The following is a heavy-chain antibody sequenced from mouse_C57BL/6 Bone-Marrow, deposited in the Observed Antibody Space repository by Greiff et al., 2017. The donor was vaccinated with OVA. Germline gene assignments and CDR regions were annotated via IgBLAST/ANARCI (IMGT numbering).Heavy chain of an antibody. CDR1: GYTFTDYY. V-gene: IGHV1-19*01. Sequence: VQLQQSGPVLVKPGASVKMSCKASGYTFTDYYMNWVKQSHGKSLEWIGVINPYNGGTSYNQKFKGKATLTVDKSSSTAYMELNSLTSEDSAVYYCARREVYYGNYVEAMDYWGQGTSVTVSS. J-gene: IGHJ4*01. CDR2: INPYNGGT. CDR3: ARREVYYGNYVEAMDY. D-gene: IGHD2-1*01.